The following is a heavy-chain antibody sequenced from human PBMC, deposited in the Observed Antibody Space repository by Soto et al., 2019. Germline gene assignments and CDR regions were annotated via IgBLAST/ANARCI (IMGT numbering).Heavy chain of an antibody. CDR3: ARAKLDYGDYVTDYYYYYMDV. V-gene: IGHV3-33*01. CDR2: IWYDGSNK. J-gene: IGHJ6*03. Sequence: GGSLRLTCAASGLTLSSYGMHCVRQAPGKEMERVAVIWYDGSNKYYADSVKGRFTISRDNSKNTLYLQMNSLRAEDTAVYYCARAKLDYGDYVTDYYYYYMDVWGKGTTVTVSS. D-gene: IGHD4-17*01. CDR1: GLTLSSYG.